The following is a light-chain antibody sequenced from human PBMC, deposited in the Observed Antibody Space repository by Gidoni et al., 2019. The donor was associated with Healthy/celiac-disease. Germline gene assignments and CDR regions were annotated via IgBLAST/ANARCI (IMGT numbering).Light chain of an antibody. V-gene: IGKV3-15*01. Sequence: EIVMTQSPATLSVSPGERATLSCRASQSVSSNLAWYQQKPGQAPRLRIFGASTRATGIPARFSGSGSGTEFTLPISSLQSEDFAVYYCQQYNNWPPITFGQGTRLEIK. CDR1: QSVSSN. CDR3: QQYNNWPPIT. CDR2: GAS. J-gene: IGKJ5*01.